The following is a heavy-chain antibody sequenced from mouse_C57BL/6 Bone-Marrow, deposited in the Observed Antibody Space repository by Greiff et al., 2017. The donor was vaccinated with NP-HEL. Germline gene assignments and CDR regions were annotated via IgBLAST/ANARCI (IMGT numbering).Heavy chain of an antibody. D-gene: IGHD2-1*01. CDR3: TRLDGNYWYFDV. J-gene: IGHJ1*03. V-gene: IGHV1-15*01. Sequence: QVHVKQSGAELVRPGASVTLSCKASGYTFTDYEMHWVKQTPVHGLEWIGAIDPETGGTAYNQKFKGKAILTADKSSSTAYMELRSLTSEDSAVYYCTRLDGNYWYFDVWGTGTTVTVSS. CDR2: IDPETGGT. CDR1: GYTFTDYE.